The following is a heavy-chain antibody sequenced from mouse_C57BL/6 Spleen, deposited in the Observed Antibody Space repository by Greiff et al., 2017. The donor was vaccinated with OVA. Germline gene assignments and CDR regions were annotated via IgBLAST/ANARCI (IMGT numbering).Heavy chain of an antibody. D-gene: IGHD1-1*01. V-gene: IGHV1-52*01. CDR1: GYTFTSYW. Sequence: QVQLQQPGAELVRPGSSVKLSCKASGYTFTSYWMHWVKQRPIQGLEWIGNIDPSDSETHYNQKFKDKATLTVDKSSSTAYMQLSSLTSEDYAVYYCARGDGSSPLYDYWGQGTTLTVSS. CDR2: IDPSDSET. CDR3: ARGDGSSPLYDY. J-gene: IGHJ2*01.